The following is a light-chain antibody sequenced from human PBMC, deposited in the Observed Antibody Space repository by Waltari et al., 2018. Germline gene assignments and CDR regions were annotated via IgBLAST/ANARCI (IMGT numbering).Light chain of an antibody. CDR1: QSVSSSY. CDR2: GAS. V-gene: IGKV3-20*01. CDR3: QQYGSSPWT. J-gene: IGKJ1*01. Sequence: EIVLTQSPGTLSLSPGERATLSCRASQSVSSSYLAWYQQKPGQAPRVLIHGASNRATGIPDRFSGSGSGTDFHLTISRLEPEDFAVYYCQQYGSSPWTFGQGTKVEIK.